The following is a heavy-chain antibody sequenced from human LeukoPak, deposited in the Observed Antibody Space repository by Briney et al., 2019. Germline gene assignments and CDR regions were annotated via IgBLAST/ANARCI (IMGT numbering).Heavy chain of an antibody. CDR2: IYYSGST. J-gene: IGHJ4*02. CDR1: GGSISSGSYY. Sequence: PSETLSLTCTVSGGSISSGSYYWGWIRQPPGKGLEWIGSIYYSGSTYYNPSLKSRVTISVDTSKNQFSLKLTSVTAADTAVYYCARPGLLWFGELTYFDSWGQGTLVTVSS. D-gene: IGHD3-10*01. CDR3: ARPGLLWFGELTYFDS. V-gene: IGHV4-39*01.